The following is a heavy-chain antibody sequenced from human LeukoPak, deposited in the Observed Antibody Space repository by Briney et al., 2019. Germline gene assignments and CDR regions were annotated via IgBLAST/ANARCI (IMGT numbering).Heavy chain of an antibody. CDR1: GFTFVNYA. CDR2: INGGGDTT. Sequence: GGSLRLSCAASGFTFVNYAMTWVRQDPGKGLEWVSAINGGGDTTWYADSVKGRFTISRDKSTNTLFLQMSSLRAEDSAIYYCAKALDTYGYMRFDYWGQGTLVTVSS. V-gene: IGHV3-23*01. J-gene: IGHJ4*02. D-gene: IGHD5-18*01. CDR3: AKALDTYGYMRFDY.